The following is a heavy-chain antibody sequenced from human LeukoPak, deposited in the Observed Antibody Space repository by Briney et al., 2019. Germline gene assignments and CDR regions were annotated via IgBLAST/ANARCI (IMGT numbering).Heavy chain of an antibody. V-gene: IGHV4-31*03. Sequence: SETLSLTCTVSGGSISSRGYYWSWIRQHPGKGLEWFGYIYYSGSTYYNPSLKSRLTISVDTSKNQFSLKLSSVTAADTAVYYCARADDILTGYRPPLDYWGQGTLVTVSS. CDR3: ARADDILTGYRPPLDY. CDR2: IYYSGST. D-gene: IGHD3-9*01. J-gene: IGHJ4*02. CDR1: GGSISSRGYY.